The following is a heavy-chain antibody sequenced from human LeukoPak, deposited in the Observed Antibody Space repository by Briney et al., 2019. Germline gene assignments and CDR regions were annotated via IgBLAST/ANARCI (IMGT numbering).Heavy chain of an antibody. CDR1: GFTVSGYS. J-gene: IGHJ4*02. Sequence: GGSLRLSCVVSGFTVSGYSMTWVRQAPGKGLEWVSGISISGSGSSTYYADSVKGRFTISRDNSKNTVYLQMNSLRAEDTAVYYCAKDRGTAVTTLNYWGQGTLVTVSS. D-gene: IGHD4-17*01. V-gene: IGHV3-23*01. CDR3: AKDRGTAVTTLNY. CDR2: ISISGSGSST.